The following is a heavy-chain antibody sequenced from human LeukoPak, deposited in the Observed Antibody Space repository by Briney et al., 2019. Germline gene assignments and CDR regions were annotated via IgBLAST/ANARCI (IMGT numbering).Heavy chain of an antibody. CDR3: AREYVRRGYMDV. J-gene: IGHJ6*03. V-gene: IGHV4-61*02. D-gene: IGHD3-16*01. CDR2: IYTSGST. CDR1: GGSISSGSYH. Sequence: PSETLSLTCTVSGGSISSGSYHWSWIRQPAGKGLEWIGRIYTSGSTNYNPSLKSRVTISVDTSKNQFSLKLSSVTAADTAVYYCAREYVRRGYMDVWGKGTTVTVSS.